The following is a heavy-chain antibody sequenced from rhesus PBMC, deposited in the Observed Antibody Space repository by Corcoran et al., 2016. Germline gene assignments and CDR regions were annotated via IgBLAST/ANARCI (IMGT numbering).Heavy chain of an antibody. Sequence: EVQLVESGGGLTKPGGSLSLSCAASGFSFSDYYMYWVRQAPGKGLEWVSVVSYSGGSTYYADSVKGRFSISRENAKNTLYLQMDSLRPEDTAVYYCARGLNSLDVWGRGLLVTVSS. V-gene: IGHV3S18*01. CDR3: ARGLNSLDV. J-gene: IGHJ5-2*02. CDR1: GFSFSDYY. CDR2: VSYSGGST.